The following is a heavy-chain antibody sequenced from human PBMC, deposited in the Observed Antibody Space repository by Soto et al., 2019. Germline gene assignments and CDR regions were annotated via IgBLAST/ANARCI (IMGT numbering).Heavy chain of an antibody. V-gene: IGHV2-5*01. CDR2: LYWNDDK. Sequence: QITLKESGPTLLKPTETLTLTCTFSGFSLSTNGAGVGWIRQAPGKALEWLALLYWNDDKRYSPFLKSRLTITKDTSKRQVVLTMINMDPVDTATYYCVSGSYPNWFDPWGQGILVTVSS. J-gene: IGHJ5*02. CDR3: VSGSYPNWFDP. D-gene: IGHD3-10*01. CDR1: GFSLSTNGAG.